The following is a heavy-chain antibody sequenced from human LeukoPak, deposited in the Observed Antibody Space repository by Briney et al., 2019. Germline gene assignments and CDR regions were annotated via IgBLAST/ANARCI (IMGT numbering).Heavy chain of an antibody. CDR1: GDPFSSYF. D-gene: IGHD3-10*01. Sequence: SETLSLTCNASGDPFSSYFWTWIRQPAGKGLEWFGRIHASGTTNYNSSLKSRVSMSVDTSKNQFSLKLTSVTAADTAVYFCARDGADVYGRAFDYWGQGTLVSVSS. CDR3: ARDGADVYGRAFDY. V-gene: IGHV4-4*07. CDR2: IHASGTT. J-gene: IGHJ4*02.